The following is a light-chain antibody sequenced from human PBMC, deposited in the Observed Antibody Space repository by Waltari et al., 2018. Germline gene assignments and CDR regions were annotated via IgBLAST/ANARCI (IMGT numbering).Light chain of an antibody. J-gene: IGLJ2*01. CDR3: GTWDSSLSVEV. Sequence: QSVLTQPPSVSAAPGQRVTISCSGSSSNIGYYYVSWYQQVPGTAPKLLIYDNNKRPSGIPDLIPGSKCGTSATLGITGLRTGDEADYYCGTWDSSLSVEVFGGGTKLTVL. CDR1: SSNIGYYY. V-gene: IGLV1-51*01. CDR2: DNN.